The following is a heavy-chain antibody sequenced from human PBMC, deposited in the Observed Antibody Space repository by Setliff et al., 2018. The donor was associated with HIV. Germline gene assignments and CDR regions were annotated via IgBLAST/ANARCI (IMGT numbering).Heavy chain of an antibody. CDR2: IFFTGNT. CDR1: GGSISGYY. J-gene: IGHJ6*03. V-gene: IGHV4-59*01. D-gene: IGHD2-2*01. Sequence: SETLSLTCTVSGGSISGYYWSWIRQPPGKGLEYIGSIFFTGNTIYDPSLKARVTLSVDMSKNQVFLRLSSVTAADTAVYYCVRGYCSSTTCYEDYYYMDVWGKGSTVTVSS. CDR3: VRGYCSSTTCYEDYYYMDV.